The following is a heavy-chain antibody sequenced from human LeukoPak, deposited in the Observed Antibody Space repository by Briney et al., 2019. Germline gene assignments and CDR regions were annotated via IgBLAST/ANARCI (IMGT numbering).Heavy chain of an antibody. J-gene: IGHJ4*02. CDR3: ARVTTRSGYYYDFDY. D-gene: IGHD3-22*01. Sequence: SETLSLTCTVSGGSISSYCWSWIRQPPGKGLEWIGYIYYSGSTNYNPSLKSRVTISVDTSKNQFSLKLSSVTAADTAVYYCARVTTRSGYYYDFDYWGQGTLVTVSS. V-gene: IGHV4-59*01. CDR1: GGSISSYC. CDR2: IYYSGST.